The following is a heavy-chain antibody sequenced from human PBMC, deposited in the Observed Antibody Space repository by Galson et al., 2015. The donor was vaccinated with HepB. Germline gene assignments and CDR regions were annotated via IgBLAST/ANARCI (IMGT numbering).Heavy chain of an antibody. CDR2: IYHSGST. J-gene: IGHJ5*02. V-gene: IGHV4-4*02. D-gene: IGHD6-13*01. CDR1: GGSISSSNW. CDR3: ARGLGDAAANWFDP. Sequence: ETLSLTCAVSGGSISSSNWWSWVRQPPGKGLEWIGEIYHSGSTNYNPSLKSRVTISVDKSKNQFSLKLSSVTAADTAVYYCARGLGDAAANWFDPWGQGTLVTVSS.